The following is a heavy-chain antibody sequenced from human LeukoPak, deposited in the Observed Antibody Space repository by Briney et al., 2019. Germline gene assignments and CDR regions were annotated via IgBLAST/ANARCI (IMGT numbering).Heavy chain of an antibody. Sequence: TPSETLSLTCAVHGGSFSGYYWSWIRQPPGKGLEWIGEINHSGSTNHNPSLKSRVTISVDTSKNQFSLKLSSVTAADTAVYYCARHDYYDILTGYRPFDYWGQGTLVTVSS. CDR2: INHSGST. V-gene: IGHV4-34*01. J-gene: IGHJ4*02. CDR3: ARHDYYDILTGYRPFDY. D-gene: IGHD3-9*01. CDR1: GGSFSGYY.